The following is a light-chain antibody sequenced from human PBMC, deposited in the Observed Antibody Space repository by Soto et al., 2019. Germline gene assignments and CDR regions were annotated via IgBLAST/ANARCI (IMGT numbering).Light chain of an antibody. J-gene: IGLJ2*01. CDR1: SSDVGGYKY. CDR3: ASYVRGNTVL. CDR2: DVS. V-gene: IGLV2-11*01. Sequence: QSVLTQPRSVSGSPGQSVTISCTGTSSDVGGYKYVSWYQQHPGKAPKVMIYDVSERPSGVPDRFSGSKSGNTAYLTISGLRAEDEGDYYCASYVRGNTVLFGGGTKVTVL.